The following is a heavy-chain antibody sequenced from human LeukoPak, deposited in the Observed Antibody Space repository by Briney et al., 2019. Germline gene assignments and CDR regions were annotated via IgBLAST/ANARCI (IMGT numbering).Heavy chain of an antibody. CDR3: ARAGMATMPGNYYYGMDV. Sequence: ASVKVSCKASGYTFTGYFMHWVRQAPGQGLEWRGWINPNSGGTNYAQKFQGWVTMTWDTSISTAYMELSRLRSDDTAVYYCARAGMATMPGNYYYGMDVWGQGTTVTVSS. CDR1: GYTFTGYF. J-gene: IGHJ6*02. V-gene: IGHV1-2*04. CDR2: INPNSGGT. D-gene: IGHD5-24*01.